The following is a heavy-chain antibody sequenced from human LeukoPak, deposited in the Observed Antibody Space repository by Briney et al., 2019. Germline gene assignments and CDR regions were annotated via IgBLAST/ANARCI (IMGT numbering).Heavy chain of an antibody. Sequence: GGSLRLSCAASGYTFSSYGMSWVRQAPGKGLEWVSAISGSGGSTYYADSVKGRFTISRDNAKNSLYLQLNSLRAEDTAVYYCARDPYSGSYSDYYYYYMDVWGKGTTVTVSS. J-gene: IGHJ6*03. CDR1: GYTFSSYG. D-gene: IGHD1-26*01. CDR3: ARDPYSGSYSDYYYYYMDV. CDR2: ISGSGGST. V-gene: IGHV3-23*01.